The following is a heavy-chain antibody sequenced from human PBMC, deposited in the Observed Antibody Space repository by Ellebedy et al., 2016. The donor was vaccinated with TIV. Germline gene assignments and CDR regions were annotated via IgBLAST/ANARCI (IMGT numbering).Heavy chain of an antibody. J-gene: IGHJ4*02. CDR2: ANQNENDK. V-gene: IGHV3-7*03. Sequence: PGGSLRLSCAASGFPFSLYQMSWVRQAPGKGLEWVAKANQNENDKYYVDPVKGRFTISRDNAENSLSLQMNSLRAEDTAVYYCATVFDGYRGLDYWGQGTLVTVSS. D-gene: IGHD5-24*01. CDR3: ATVFDGYRGLDY. CDR1: GFPFSLYQ.